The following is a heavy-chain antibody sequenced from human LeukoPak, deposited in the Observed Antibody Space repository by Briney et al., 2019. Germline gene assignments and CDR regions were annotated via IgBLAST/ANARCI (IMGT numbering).Heavy chain of an antibody. J-gene: IGHJ6*03. D-gene: IGHD4-17*01. Sequence: GGSLRLSCAASGFTFDDYGMSWVRQAPGKGLEWVSGINWNGGSTGYADSVKGRFTISRDNAKNSLYLQMNSLRAEDTALYYCARMPTVTLSYYYHYYMDVWGKGTTVTVSS. CDR3: ARMPTVTLSYYYHYYMDV. V-gene: IGHV3-20*04. CDR2: INWNGGST. CDR1: GFTFDDYG.